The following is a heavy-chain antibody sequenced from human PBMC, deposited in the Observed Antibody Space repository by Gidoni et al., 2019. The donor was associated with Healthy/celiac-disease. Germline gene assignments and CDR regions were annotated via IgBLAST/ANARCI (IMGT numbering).Heavy chain of an antibody. J-gene: IGHJ6*02. V-gene: IGHV1-8*01. CDR1: GYTFTSYD. D-gene: IGHD2-2*01. Sequence: QVQLVQSGAEVKKPGASVKVSCKASGYTFTSYDINWVRQATGQGLEWMGWMNPNSGNTGYAQKFQGRVTMTRNTSISTAYMELSSLRSEDTAVYYCARELTEIVVVPAATRNYYYYGMDVWGQGTTVTVSS. CDR3: ARELTEIVVVPAATRNYYYYGMDV. CDR2: MNPNSGNT.